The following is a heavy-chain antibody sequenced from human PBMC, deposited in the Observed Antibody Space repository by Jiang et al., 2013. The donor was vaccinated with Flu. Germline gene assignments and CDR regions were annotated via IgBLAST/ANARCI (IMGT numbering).Heavy chain of an antibody. V-gene: IGHV6-1*01. CDR1: GDSVSSNSAA. CDR2: TYYRSKWYN. CDR3: ARDLRRVYDSSGCFDY. Sequence: QTLSLTCANSGDSVSSNSAAWNWIRQSPSRGLEWLGRTYYRSKWYNDYAVSVKGRITINPDTSKNQFSLQLNSVTPEDTAVYYCARDLRRVYDSSGCFDYWGQGTLVTVSS. J-gene: IGHJ4*02. D-gene: IGHD3-22*01.